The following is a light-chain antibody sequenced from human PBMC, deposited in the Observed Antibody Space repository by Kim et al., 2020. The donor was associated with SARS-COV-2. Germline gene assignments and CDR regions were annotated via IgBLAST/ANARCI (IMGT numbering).Light chain of an antibody. J-gene: IGKJ1*01. CDR1: HDVRDW. CDR3: QQSNTSPWT. V-gene: IGKV1-12*01. Sequence: ASVGDRVTITCRASHDVRDWLAWYQHKPGKAPKLLIYAASTLRSGVPPRFTGGGSGTQFTLTINDLQPDDFAAYFCQQSNTSPWTFGPGTKVDIK. CDR2: AAS.